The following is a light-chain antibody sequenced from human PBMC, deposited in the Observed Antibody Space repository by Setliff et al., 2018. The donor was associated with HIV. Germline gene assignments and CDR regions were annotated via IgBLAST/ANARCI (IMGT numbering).Light chain of an antibody. J-gene: IGLJ1*01. CDR3: CSYTSISTYV. CDR2: DVS. V-gene: IGLV2-14*03. CDR1: SSDVGRYNY. Sequence: SALTQPASVSGSPGQSITISCTGTSSDVGRYNYVSWYQQHPGKTPKHIIYDVSKWPSGVSNRFSASKSGNTSSLTISGLQAEDEADYYCCSYTSISTYVFGTGTKVTVL.